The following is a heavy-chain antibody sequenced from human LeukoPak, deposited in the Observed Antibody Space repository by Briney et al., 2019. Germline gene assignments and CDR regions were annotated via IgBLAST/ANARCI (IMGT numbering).Heavy chain of an antibody. V-gene: IGHV1-69*05. CDR2: IIPIFGTA. CDR1: GGTFSSYA. D-gene: IGHD6-19*01. Sequence: SVKVSSKASGGTFSSYAISWVRQAPGQGLEWMGRIIPIFGTANYAQKFQGRVTMTRDTSTSTVYMELSSLRSEDTAVYYCARDPDWEAVAGQFDYWGQGTLVTVS. J-gene: IGHJ4*02. CDR3: ARDPDWEAVAGQFDY.